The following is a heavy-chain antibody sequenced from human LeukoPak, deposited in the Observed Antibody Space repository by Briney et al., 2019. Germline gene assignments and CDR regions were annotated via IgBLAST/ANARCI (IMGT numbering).Heavy chain of an antibody. CDR3: ARDRGWTFYYYYGMDV. Sequence: SETLSLTCSVSGGSITSYYWSWIRQPPGKGLEWIGYIYYSGSTNYNPSLKSRVTISVDTSKNQFSLKLSSVTAADTAVYYCARDRGWTFYYYYGMDVWGQGTTVTVSS. D-gene: IGHD6-19*01. V-gene: IGHV4-59*01. CDR2: IYYSGST. J-gene: IGHJ6*02. CDR1: GGSITSYY.